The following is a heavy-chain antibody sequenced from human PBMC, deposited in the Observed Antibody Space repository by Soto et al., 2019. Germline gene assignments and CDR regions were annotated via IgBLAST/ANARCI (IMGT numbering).Heavy chain of an antibody. D-gene: IGHD1-26*01. CDR1: GLTFSCCA. CDR2: TNGGDVYK. Sequence: GFLRLSCAAPGLTFSCCAVCWVRQAPGKGLESVSTTNGGDVYKQYKDYVKGTFNISRDNSGNTLYLQMKRMRAQDTAVYYCAKNRGSGSYSNWSFDVWGRGTLVTVSS. J-gene: IGHJ2*01. V-gene: IGHV3-23*01. CDR3: AKNRGSGSYSNWSFDV.